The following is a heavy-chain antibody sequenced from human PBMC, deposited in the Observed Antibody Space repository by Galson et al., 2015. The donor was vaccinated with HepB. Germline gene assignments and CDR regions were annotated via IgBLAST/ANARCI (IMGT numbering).Heavy chain of an antibody. CDR3: SRHQFSSSSLPPYGMDV. Sequence: SGAEVKKPGESLKISCKGSGYSFTSYWIGWVRQMPGKGLEWMGIIYPHDSDTRYNPSFQGQVTLSADTSISTAYLQWSSLKASDTAMYYCSRHQFSSSSLPPYGMDVWGQGTTVTVSS. D-gene: IGHD6-13*01. J-gene: IGHJ6*02. CDR2: IYPHDSDT. V-gene: IGHV5-51*01. CDR1: GYSFTSYW.